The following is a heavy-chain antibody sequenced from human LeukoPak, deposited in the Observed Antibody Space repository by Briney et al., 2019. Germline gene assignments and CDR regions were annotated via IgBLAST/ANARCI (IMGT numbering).Heavy chain of an antibody. D-gene: IGHD3-3*01. Sequence: PSQTLSLTCAVSGGSVSSGGYSWSWIRQPPGKGLEWIGCIYHSGSTYYNPSLKSRVTISVDRSKNQFSLKLSSVTAADTAVYYCARGNYDFWSTYYFDYWGQGTLVTVSS. CDR1: GGSVSSGGYS. J-gene: IGHJ4*02. CDR3: ARGNYDFWSTYYFDY. CDR2: IYHSGST. V-gene: IGHV4-30-2*01.